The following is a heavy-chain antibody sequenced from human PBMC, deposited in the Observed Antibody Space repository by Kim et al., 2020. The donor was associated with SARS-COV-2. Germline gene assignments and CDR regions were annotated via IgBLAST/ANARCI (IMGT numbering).Heavy chain of an antibody. J-gene: IGHJ5*02. D-gene: IGHD6-19*01. CDR2: IIVGNGDT. V-gene: IGHV1-3*01. CDR3: GREAPSYSSGLDP. CDR1: GYTFTSYT. Sequence: ASVKVSCKASGYTFTSYTIHWVRQAPGQRLEWMGWIIVGNGDTEYSQKFQGRVTITRDTSASTAYMELSSLRSEDTAVYYCGREAPSYSSGLDPWGQGTLVTVSS.